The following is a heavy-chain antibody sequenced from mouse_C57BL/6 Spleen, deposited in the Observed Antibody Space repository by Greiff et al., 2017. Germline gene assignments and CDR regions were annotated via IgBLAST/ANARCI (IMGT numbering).Heavy chain of an antibody. CDR3: ARRGTTVVEGYYFDY. CDR2: ISGGGGNT. J-gene: IGHJ2*01. V-gene: IGHV5-9*01. Sequence: EVQLQESGGGLVKPGGSLKLSCAASGFTFSSYTMSWVRQTPEKRLEWVATISGGGGNTYYPDSVKGRFTISRDNAKDTLYLQMSSLRSEDTALYYCARRGTTVVEGYYFDYWGQGTTLTVSS. D-gene: IGHD1-1*01. CDR1: GFTFSSYT.